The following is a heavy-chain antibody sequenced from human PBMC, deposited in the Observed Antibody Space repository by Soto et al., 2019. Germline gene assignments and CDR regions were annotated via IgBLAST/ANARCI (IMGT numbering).Heavy chain of an antibody. CDR1: GGSISSGGYY. CDR3: ARSSTYDYGDYEVRAEYCQH. Sequence: QVQLQESGPGLVKPSQTLSLTCTVSGGSISSGGYYWSWIRQHPGKGLEWIGYIYYSGSTYYNPSLKSRVTISVDTSKNQFSLKLSSVTAADTAVYYCARSSTYDYGDYEVRAEYCQHWGQGTLVTVSS. D-gene: IGHD4-17*01. V-gene: IGHV4-31*03. CDR2: IYYSGST. J-gene: IGHJ1*01.